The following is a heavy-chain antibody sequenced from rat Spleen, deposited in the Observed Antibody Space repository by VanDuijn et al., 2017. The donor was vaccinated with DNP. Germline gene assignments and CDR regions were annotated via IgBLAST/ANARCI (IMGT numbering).Heavy chain of an antibody. CDR2: ISYDGGST. CDR1: GFTFSDYN. V-gene: IGHV5S10*01. J-gene: IGHJ2*01. CDR3: KTGVGGPDY. D-gene: IGHD5-1*01. Sequence: EVQLVESGGGLVQPGRSLKLSCAASGFTFSDYNMAWVRQAPKKGLEWVATISYDGGSTYYRDSVKGRFTISRDNAKSSLCLQMDSLRSEDTATYYWKTGVGGPDYWGQGVMVTVSS.